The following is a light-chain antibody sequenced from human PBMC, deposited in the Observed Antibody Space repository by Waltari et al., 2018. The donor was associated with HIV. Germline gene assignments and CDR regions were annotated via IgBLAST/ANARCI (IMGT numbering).Light chain of an antibody. Sequence: EIVMTQAPATLSVSPVSRVTLSCRASQNADTKLTCYQWKVGQPTSLLIYGASYRAVGVPDKCSGSSSGTAFTLTIKNVESEDAAVYVCQQQNTLPITFGPGTRLDIK. CDR2: GAS. J-gene: IGKJ3*01. V-gene: IGKV3-15*01. CDR1: QNADTK. CDR3: QQQNTLPIT.